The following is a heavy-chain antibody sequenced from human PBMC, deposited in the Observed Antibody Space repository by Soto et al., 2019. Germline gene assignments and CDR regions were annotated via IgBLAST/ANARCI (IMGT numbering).Heavy chain of an antibody. V-gene: IGHV4-61*01. CDR3: ARDIRGYSRAFDY. CDR1: GDSVGSASYY. J-gene: IGHJ4*02. CDR2: ISATGST. Sequence: SETLSLTCTVSGDSVGSASYYWTWIRQPPGEGLEWIGYISATGSTNYNPSLKSRLTISVDTSKNQFSLKLSSVTAADTAVYYCARDIRGYSRAFDYWGQGTLVTVSS. D-gene: IGHD5-18*01.